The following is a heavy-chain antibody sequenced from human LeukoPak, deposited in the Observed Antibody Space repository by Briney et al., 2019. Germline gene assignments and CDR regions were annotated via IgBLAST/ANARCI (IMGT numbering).Heavy chain of an antibody. V-gene: IGHV3-7*01. D-gene: IGHD2-2*02. Sequence: GGSLRLSCAASGFTFSTYWMSWVRQAPGKGLEWVANIKEDGSERYYVGSVKGRFTISRDNAKNSLYLQMNSLRAEDTAVYYCARGGYCSSTSCYTLDNWFDPWGQGTLVTVSS. J-gene: IGHJ5*02. CDR2: IKEDGSER. CDR1: GFTFSTYW. CDR3: ARGGYCSSTSCYTLDNWFDP.